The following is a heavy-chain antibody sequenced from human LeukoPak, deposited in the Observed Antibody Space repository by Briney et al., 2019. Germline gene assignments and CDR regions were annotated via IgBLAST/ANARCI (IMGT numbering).Heavy chain of an antibody. V-gene: IGHV1-46*01. Sequence: ASVKVSCKASGYTFTSYYMHWVRQAPGQGLEWMGIINPSGDSTTNAQKFQGRVTMTRDTSTSTVYMELSSLRSEDTAVYYCVRDSSIWSFDYLGQGTLVTVSS. D-gene: IGHD6-13*01. CDR3: VRDSSIWSFDY. CDR2: INPSGDST. J-gene: IGHJ4*02. CDR1: GYTFTSYY.